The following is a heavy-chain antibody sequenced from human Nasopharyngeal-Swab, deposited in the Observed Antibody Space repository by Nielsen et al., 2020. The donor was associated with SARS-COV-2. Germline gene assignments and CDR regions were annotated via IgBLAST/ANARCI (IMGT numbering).Heavy chain of an antibody. V-gene: IGHV4-39*07. CDR3: ARGGRHGCSSANRPCAIDV. D-gene: IGHD2-2*01. Sequence: PGKGLEWIGSIYYSGSTYYNPSLKSRVTISVDASKNQFSLKLDSVTAADTAVYYCARGGRHGCSSANRPCAIDVWGQGATVTVSS. J-gene: IGHJ6*02. CDR2: IYYSGST.